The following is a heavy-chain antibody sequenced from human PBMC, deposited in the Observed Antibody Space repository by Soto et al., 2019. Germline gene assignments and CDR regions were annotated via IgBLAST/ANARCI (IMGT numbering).Heavy chain of an antibody. D-gene: IGHD4-17*01. CDR3: ARENYGDAFDF. V-gene: IGHV3-48*03. CDR1: GFTVTNYE. J-gene: IGHJ4*02. Sequence: GWSLRLSCASSGFTVTNYEMSWVRQAPGKGLEWVSYINGGVTSIKYADSGKGRFTMSRYNARNSLYLQMNSLRDEDTAVYYCARENYGDAFDFWGQGTLVTVSS. CDR2: INGGVTSI.